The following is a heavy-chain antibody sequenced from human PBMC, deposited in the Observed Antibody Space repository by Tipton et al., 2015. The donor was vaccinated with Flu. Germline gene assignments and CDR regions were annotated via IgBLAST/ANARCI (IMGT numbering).Heavy chain of an antibody. CDR1: GFTFSDDY. J-gene: IGHJ6*02. D-gene: IGHD3-3*01. V-gene: IGHV3-11*01. CDR2: ISSSGSTI. Sequence: SLRLSCAASGFTFSDDYMSWIRQAPGKGLEWVSHISSSGSTINYADSVKGRFTISRDNAKNSLYLQMNSLRAEDTAVYYCARDHPPSITVLGEITDYFGMDVWGQGP. CDR3: ARDHPPSITVLGEITDYFGMDV.